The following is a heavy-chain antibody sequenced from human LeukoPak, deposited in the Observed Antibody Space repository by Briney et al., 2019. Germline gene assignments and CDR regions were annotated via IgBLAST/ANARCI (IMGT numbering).Heavy chain of an antibody. Sequence: ASVRVSCKASGYTFTSYDINWVRQATGQGLEWMGWMNPNSGNTGYAQKFQGRVTMTRNTSISTAYMELSSLRSEDTAVYYCARVRVYSYEGEGSDYWGQGTLVTVSS. J-gene: IGHJ4*02. V-gene: IGHV1-8*01. D-gene: IGHD5-18*01. CDR1: GYTFTSYD. CDR2: MNPNSGNT. CDR3: ARVRVYSYEGEGSDY.